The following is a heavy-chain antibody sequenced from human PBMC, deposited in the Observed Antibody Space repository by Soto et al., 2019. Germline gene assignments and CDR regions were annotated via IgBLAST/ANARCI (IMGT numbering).Heavy chain of an antibody. Sequence: SETLSLTCPVSGCSISSYYWSWIRQPPGKGLEWIGYIYYSGSTNYNPSLKSRVTISVDTSKNQFSLKLSSVTAADTAVYYCARLLFGAANWFDPWGQGTLVTVSS. D-gene: IGHD3-10*01. V-gene: IGHV4-59*01. CDR2: IYYSGST. CDR3: ARLLFGAANWFDP. CDR1: GCSISSYY. J-gene: IGHJ5*02.